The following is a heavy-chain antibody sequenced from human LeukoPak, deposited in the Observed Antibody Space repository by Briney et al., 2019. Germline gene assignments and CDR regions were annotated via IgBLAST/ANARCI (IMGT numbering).Heavy chain of an antibody. D-gene: IGHD3-10*01. CDR2: INHSGST. J-gene: IGHJ4*02. V-gene: IGHV4-34*01. CDR1: GGSISSYY. CDR3: ARVGYYGSGSYLLDY. Sequence: SETLSPTCTVSGGSISSYYWNWIRQPPGKGLEWIGEINHSGSTNYNPSLKSRVTISVDTSKNQFSLKLSSVTAADTAVYYCARVGYYGSGSYLLDYWGQGTLVTVSS.